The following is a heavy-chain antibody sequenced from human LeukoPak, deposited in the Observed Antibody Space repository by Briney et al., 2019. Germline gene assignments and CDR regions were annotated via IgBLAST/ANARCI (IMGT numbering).Heavy chain of an antibody. CDR1: GFTFSSYG. V-gene: IGHV3-30*03. D-gene: IGHD1-26*01. CDR2: ISYDGSNK. CDR3: ARSGSYYVFDY. J-gene: IGHJ4*02. Sequence: PGGSLRLSCAASGFTFSSYGMHWVRQAPGKGLEWVAVISYDGSNKYYADSVKGRFTISRDNSKNTLYLQMNGLRAEDTAVYYCARSGSYYVFDYWGQGTLVTVSS.